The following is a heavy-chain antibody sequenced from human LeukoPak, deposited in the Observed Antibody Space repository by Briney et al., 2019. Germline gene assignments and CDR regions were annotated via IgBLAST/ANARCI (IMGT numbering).Heavy chain of an antibody. D-gene: IGHD6-19*01. J-gene: IGHJ6*03. V-gene: IGHV4-59*01. CDR1: GGSISSYY. CDR2: IYYSGST. Sequence: SETLSLTCTVSGGSISSYYWSWIRQPPGKGLEWIGYIYYSGSTNYNPPLKSRVTISVDTSKNQFSLKLSSVTAADTAVYYCARHGPYSSGWLPTDYYYYYMDVWGKGTTVTVSS. CDR3: ARHGPYSSGWLPTDYYYYYMDV.